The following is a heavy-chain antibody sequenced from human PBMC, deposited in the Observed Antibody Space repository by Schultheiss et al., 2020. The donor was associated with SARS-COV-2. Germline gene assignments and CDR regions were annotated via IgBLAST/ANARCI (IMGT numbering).Heavy chain of an antibody. J-gene: IGHJ5*02. CDR1: GFTFSSYA. D-gene: IGHD2-2*01. V-gene: IGHV3-23*01. CDR3: ARVVAPSNWFDP. CDR2: ISGSGGST. Sequence: GGSLRLSCAASGFTFSSYAMSWVRQAPGKGLEWVSAISGSGGSTYYADSVKGRFTISRDNSKNTLYLQMNSLRAEDTAVYYCARVVAPSNWFDPWGQGTLVTGSS.